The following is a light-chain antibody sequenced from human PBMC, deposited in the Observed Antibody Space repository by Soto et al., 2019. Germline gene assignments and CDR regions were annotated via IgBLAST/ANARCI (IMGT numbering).Light chain of an antibody. CDR1: QRVGSSY. CDR2: GAS. J-gene: IGKJ1*01. V-gene: IGKV3-20*01. CDR3: QQYGNSPWT. Sequence: EIVLTQASGPLSFSPGERATLSCRASQRVGSSYLAWYQHKPDQAPRLLIYGASGRATGTPDRFSGSGSGTDFSLTISRLEPEDFAVYYCQQYGNSPWTFGQGTKVDIK.